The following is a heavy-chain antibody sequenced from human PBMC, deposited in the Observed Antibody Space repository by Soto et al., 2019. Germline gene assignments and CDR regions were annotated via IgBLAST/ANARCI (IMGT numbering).Heavy chain of an antibody. CDR2: IYYSGST. CDR3: ARLEGLATLSYYFDY. CDR1: GGSISSYY. V-gene: IGHV4-59*08. D-gene: IGHD3-9*01. Sequence: SGTLSLTCTVSGGSISSYYWSWIRQPPGKGLEWIGYIYYSGSTYYNPSLKSRVTISVDTSKNQFSLKLISVTAADTAVYYCARLEGLATLSYYFDYWGQGTLVTVSS. J-gene: IGHJ4*02.